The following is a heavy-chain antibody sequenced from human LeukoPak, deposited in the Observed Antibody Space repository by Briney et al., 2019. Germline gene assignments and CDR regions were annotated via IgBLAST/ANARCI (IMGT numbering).Heavy chain of an antibody. D-gene: IGHD5-18*01. V-gene: IGHV5-51*01. CDR2: IYPGDSDT. CDR1: GYTFTNYW. J-gene: IGHJ5*01. CDR3: ARVDTALTWFDP. Sequence: GESLKISCQGSGYTFTNYWIVWVRQMPGKGLEWMGIIYPGDSDTRYSPSFQGQVTMSADKSISTAYLQWSSLKASDTAMYYCARVDTALTWFDPWGQGTLVTVSS.